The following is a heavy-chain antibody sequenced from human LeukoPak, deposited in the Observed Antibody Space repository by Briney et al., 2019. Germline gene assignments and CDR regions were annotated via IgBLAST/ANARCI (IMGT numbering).Heavy chain of an antibody. V-gene: IGHV4-39*07. CDR3: ASRVGATYNWFDP. D-gene: IGHD1-26*01. J-gene: IGHJ5*02. CDR1: GGSISSSSYY. Sequence: SETLSLTCTVSGGSISSSSYYWGWIRQPPGKGLEWIGEINHSESTNYNPSLKSRVTISVDMSKNQFSLKLSSVTAADTAVYYCASRVGATYNWFDPWGQGTRVTVSS. CDR2: INHSEST.